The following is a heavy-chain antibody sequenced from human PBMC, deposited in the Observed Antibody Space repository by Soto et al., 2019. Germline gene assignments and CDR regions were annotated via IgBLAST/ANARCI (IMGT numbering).Heavy chain of an antibody. Sequence: EVQLLESGGGLVQPGGSLRLSCAASGFTFSSYAMSWVRQAPGKGLEWVSAISGSGGSTYYADSVKGRFTISRDNSKNTLYLQMNSLRAEDTAVYHCAKWVTNTLGYFDYWGQGTLVTVSS. CDR1: GFTFSSYA. CDR3: AKWVTNTLGYFDY. V-gene: IGHV3-23*01. J-gene: IGHJ4*02. CDR2: ISGSGGST. D-gene: IGHD5-18*01.